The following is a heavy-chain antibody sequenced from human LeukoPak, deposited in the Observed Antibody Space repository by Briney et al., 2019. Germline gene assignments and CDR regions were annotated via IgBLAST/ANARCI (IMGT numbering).Heavy chain of an antibody. D-gene: IGHD6-13*01. CDR3: ARDSSSWYVPSYDAFDI. CDR2: ISAYNGNT. Sequence: ASVKVSCKASGYTFTSYGISWVRQAPGQGLEWMGWISAYNGNTNYAQKLQGRVTMTTDTSTSTAYMELRSLRSDDTAVYYCARDSSSWYVPSYDAFDIWRQGTMVTVSS. CDR1: GYTFTSYG. V-gene: IGHV1-18*01. J-gene: IGHJ3*02.